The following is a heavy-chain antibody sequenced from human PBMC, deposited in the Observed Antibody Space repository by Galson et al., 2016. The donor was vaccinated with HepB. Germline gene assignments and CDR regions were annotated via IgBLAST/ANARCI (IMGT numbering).Heavy chain of an antibody. CDR3: ASRGSSLYIG. CDR2: INIDGNSI. D-gene: IGHD6-13*01. CDR1: GFTFSSYE. V-gene: IGHV3-74*01. J-gene: IGHJ4*02. Sequence: SLRLSCAASGFTFSSYEMIWVRQASGRGLVWVSRINIDGNSITYADSVKGRFAISRDNAKNTVHLQMNSLRVEDTAVYYCASRGSSLYIGWGQGTLVTVSS.